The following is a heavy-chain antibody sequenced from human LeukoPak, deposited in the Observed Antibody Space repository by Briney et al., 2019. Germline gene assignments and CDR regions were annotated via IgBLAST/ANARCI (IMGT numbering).Heavy chain of an antibody. CDR1: GFTFSSYE. D-gene: IGHD6-13*01. J-gene: IGHJ3*02. CDR3: ARGGSSWDFAFDI. CDR2: LSYDGSDK. Sequence: GGSLRLSCAASGFTFSSYEMHWVRQAPGKGLEWVAVLSYDGSDKYYADSVKGRFTISRDNSRNTLYLQMNSLRTEDTAMYYCARGGSSWDFAFDIWGQGTMVTVSS. V-gene: IGHV3-30*04.